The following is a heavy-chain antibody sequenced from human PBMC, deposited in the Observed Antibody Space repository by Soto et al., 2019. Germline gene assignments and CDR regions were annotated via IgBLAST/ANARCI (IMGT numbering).Heavy chain of an antibody. J-gene: IGHJ4*02. D-gene: IGHD1-26*01. V-gene: IGHV4-30-4*01. CDR2: IHHSGST. Sequence: SETLSLTCTVPCGSISSGENFWNWIRQSPGKGLEWIGYIHHSGSTYYNPSLKSRLTISVDTSKNQISLKLNSVTAADTAVYYCARDTGTYPYYFDYWGQGTLVTVSS. CDR1: CGSISSGENF. CDR3: ARDTGTYPYYFDY.